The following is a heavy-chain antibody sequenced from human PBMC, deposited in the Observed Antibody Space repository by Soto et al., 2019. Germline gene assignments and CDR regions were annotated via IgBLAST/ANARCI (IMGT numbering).Heavy chain of an antibody. CDR1: GYTFTSYD. Sequence: ASVKVSCKASGYTFTSYDINWVRQATGQGLEWMGWMNPNSGNTGYAQKFQGRVTMTRNTSISTAYMELSSLRSEDTAVYYCARAAWNYAAFDPWGQGTLVTVYS. V-gene: IGHV1-8*01. CDR2: MNPNSGNT. J-gene: IGHJ5*02. D-gene: IGHD1-7*01. CDR3: ARAAWNYAAFDP.